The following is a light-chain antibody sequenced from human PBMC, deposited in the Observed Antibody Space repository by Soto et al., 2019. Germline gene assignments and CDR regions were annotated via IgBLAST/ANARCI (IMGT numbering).Light chain of an antibody. Sequence: IQMTQSPSTLSGSLGVRVTITCRAIQTISSWLAWYQQKPGKAPKLLIYTASTLKSGVPSRFSGSGSGTEFTLTISSLQPDDFATYYCQHYYSYSQAFGQGAKVDIK. V-gene: IGKV1-5*03. CDR2: TAS. J-gene: IGKJ1*01. CDR3: QHYYSYSQA. CDR1: QTISSW.